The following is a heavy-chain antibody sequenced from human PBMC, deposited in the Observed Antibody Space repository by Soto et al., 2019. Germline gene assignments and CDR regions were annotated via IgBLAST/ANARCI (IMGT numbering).Heavy chain of an antibody. D-gene: IGHD2-2*01. CDR2: IDPRDSYT. V-gene: IGHV5-10-1*03. J-gene: IGHJ5*02. CDR3: ARLYCSSSTCDSWFDP. CDR1: GYTFTTFW. Sequence: EVQLVQSGAEVKKPGESLRISCTGFGYTFTTFWISWVRQMPGRGLEWMGRIDPRDSYTKYSPSFEGHVTISADKSTRAAYLPWGSLKASDTAMYYCARLYCSSSTCDSWFDPWGQGTLVTVSS.